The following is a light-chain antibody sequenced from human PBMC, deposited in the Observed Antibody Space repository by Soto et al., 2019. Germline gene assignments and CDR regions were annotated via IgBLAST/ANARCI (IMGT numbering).Light chain of an antibody. V-gene: IGLV1-40*01. CDR1: SSNIGAGYD. CDR3: SSYTTSSTLA. CDR2: GNS. J-gene: IGLJ2*01. Sequence: QSVLTQPPSVSGAPGQRVTISCTGSSSNIGAGYDVHWYQQLPGTAPKLLIYGNSNRPSGVPDRFSGSKSGTSASLAITGLQAEDAADYYCSSYTTSSTLAFGGGTKLTVL.